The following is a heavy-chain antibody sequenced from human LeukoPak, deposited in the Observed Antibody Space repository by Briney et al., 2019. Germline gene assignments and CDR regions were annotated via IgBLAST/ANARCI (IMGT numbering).Heavy chain of an antibody. CDR1: GYTFTSYG. J-gene: IGHJ5*02. D-gene: IGHD1-7*01. CDR3: ARDPRLTGTTPPYNWFDP. CDR2: ISAYNGNT. V-gene: IGHV1-18*01. Sequence: AAVKVSCKASGYTFTSYGISWVRQAPGQGLEWMGWISAYNGNTNYAQKLQGRVTMTTDTSTSTAYMELRSLRSDDTAVYYCARDPRLTGTTPPYNWFDPWGQGTLVTVSS.